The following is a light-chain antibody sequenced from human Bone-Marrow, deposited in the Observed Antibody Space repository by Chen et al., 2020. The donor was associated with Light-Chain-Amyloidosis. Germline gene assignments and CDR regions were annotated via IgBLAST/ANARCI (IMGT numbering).Light chain of an antibody. Sequence: SYVLTQPSSVSVAPGQTATIACGGNNIGSTSVHWYQQTPGQALLLVVYDDSDRPSGIPERLSGSNSGNTATLTISRVEARDEADYYCQVWDRGSDRPVFGGGTKLTVL. CDR3: QVWDRGSDRPV. CDR1: NIGSTS. V-gene: IGLV3-21*02. CDR2: DDS. J-gene: IGLJ3*02.